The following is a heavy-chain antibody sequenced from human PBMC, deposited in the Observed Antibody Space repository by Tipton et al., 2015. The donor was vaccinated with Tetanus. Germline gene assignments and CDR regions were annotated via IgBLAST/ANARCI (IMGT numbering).Heavy chain of an antibody. Sequence: TLSLTCTVSGVSVMSGDYFWSWVRHLPGKGLEAIGNTQFSGGTYYDPSLKSRATISIDMSKNQFSLKLTSVTAADTAVYFCARDFRGNGDGWYWDYWGQGTLVTASS. J-gene: IGHJ4*02. V-gene: IGHV4-31*03. D-gene: IGHD6-19*01. CDR3: ARDFRGNGDGWYWDY. CDR2: TQFSGGT. CDR1: GVSVMSGDYF.